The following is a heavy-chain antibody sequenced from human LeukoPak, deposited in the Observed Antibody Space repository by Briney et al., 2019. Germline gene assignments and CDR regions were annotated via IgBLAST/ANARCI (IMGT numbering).Heavy chain of an antibody. J-gene: IGHJ3*02. CDR2: IYYSGST. Sequence: PSETLSLTCTVSGGSISSSSYYWGWIRQPPGKGLEWIGNIYYSGSTHYNPSLKSRVTISVDTSKNQFSLKLSSVTAADTAVYYCARTSLRAYGFDIWGQGTMVTVSS. D-gene: IGHD2-2*01. CDR3: ARTSLRAYGFDI. CDR1: GGSISSSSYY. V-gene: IGHV4-39*01.